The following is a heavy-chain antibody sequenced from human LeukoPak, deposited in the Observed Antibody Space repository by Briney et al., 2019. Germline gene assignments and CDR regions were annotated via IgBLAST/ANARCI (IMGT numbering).Heavy chain of an antibody. J-gene: IGHJ4*02. D-gene: IGHD3-22*01. V-gene: IGHV3-30*02. CDR2: IRYDGSNK. CDR1: GFTFSSYG. Sequence: HPGGSLRLSCAASGFTFSSYGMHWVRQAPGKGLEWVAFIRYDGSNKYYADSVKGRFTISRDNSKNTLYLQMNSLRAEDTAVYYCAKDHSYYYDSSGSYYFDYWGQGTLVTVSS. CDR3: AKDHSYYYDSSGSYYFDY.